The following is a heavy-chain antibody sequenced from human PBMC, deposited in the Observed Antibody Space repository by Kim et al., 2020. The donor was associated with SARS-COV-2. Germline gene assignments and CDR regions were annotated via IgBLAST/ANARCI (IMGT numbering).Heavy chain of an antibody. J-gene: IGHJ6*02. CDR1: GYSFTSYW. V-gene: IGHV5-51*01. Sequence: GESLKISCKGSGYSFTSYWIGWVRQMPGKGLEWMGIIYPGDSDTRYSPSFQGQVTISADKSISTAYLQWSSLKASDTAMYYCARAFGSGSYYNYYYGMDVXXXGXTXTV. D-gene: IGHD3-10*01. CDR2: IYPGDSDT. CDR3: ARAFGSGSYYNYYYGMDV.